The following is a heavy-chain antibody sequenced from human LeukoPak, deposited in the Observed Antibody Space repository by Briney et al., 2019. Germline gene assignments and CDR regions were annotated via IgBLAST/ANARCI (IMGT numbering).Heavy chain of an antibody. J-gene: IGHJ4*02. CDR2: INSDGSST. Sequence: GGSLRLSCAASGFTFSSYSMNWVRQAPGKGLVWVSRINSDGSSTSYAESVKGRFTISRDNAKNTLYLQMNSLRAEDTAVYYCARGRSSSWYDSCFDYWGQGTLVTVSS. V-gene: IGHV3-74*01. CDR3: ARGRSSSWYDSCFDY. CDR1: GFTFSSYS. D-gene: IGHD6-13*01.